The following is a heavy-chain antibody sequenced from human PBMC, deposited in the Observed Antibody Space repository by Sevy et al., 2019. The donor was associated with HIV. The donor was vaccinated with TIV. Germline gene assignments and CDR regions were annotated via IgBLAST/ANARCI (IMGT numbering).Heavy chain of an antibody. CDR2: IGTLKDR. V-gene: IGHV3-13*01. CDR3: ARACAAAGGKSGPIDAFDI. J-gene: IGHJ3*02. CDR1: GFTFSTYD. Sequence: GRSLRLSCVASGFTFSTYDMHWVRQVKGKGLEWVSGIGTLKDRYYPDSVKGRFIISREDAKNSLYLQMNSLRAGDTAVYYCARACAAAGGKSGPIDAFDIWGQGTLVTVSS. D-gene: IGHD6-13*01.